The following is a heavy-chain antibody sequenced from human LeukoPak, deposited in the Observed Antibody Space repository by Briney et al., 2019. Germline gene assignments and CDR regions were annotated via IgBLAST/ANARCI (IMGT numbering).Heavy chain of an antibody. CDR1: GLILSNNY. V-gene: IGHV3-53*01. CDR3: ARAPGYLAPPGY. Sequence: GGSLRLSCAASGLILSNNYMNWVRQAPGKGLEGVAVIYSSGSTYYADSVKGRFTISRDNSKNTVYLQMNNLTADGTAVYYCARAPGYLAPPGYWGQGTLVTVSS. CDR2: IYSSGST. J-gene: IGHJ4*02. D-gene: IGHD6-25*01.